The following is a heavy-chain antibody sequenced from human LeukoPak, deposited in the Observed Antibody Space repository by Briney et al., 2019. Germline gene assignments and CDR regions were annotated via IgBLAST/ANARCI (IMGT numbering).Heavy chain of an antibody. D-gene: IGHD3-22*01. V-gene: IGHV4-39*01. CDR1: GGSISSSSYY. J-gene: IGHJ4*02. CDR2: IYYSGST. CDR3: AGHSSGYEYYFDY. Sequence: PSETLSLTCTVSGGSISSSSYYWGWIRQPPGKGLEWIGSIYYSGSTYYNPSLKSRVTISVDTSKNQFSLKLSSVTAADTAVYYCAGHSSGYEYYFDYWGQGTLVTVSS.